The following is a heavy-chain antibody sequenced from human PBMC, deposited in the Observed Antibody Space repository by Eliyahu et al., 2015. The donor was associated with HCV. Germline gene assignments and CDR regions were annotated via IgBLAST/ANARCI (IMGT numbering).Heavy chain of an antibody. CDR3: SRGVIEVGASGLNWFDP. Sequence: QLQLQESGPGLVKPSETLSLTCTVSGXSITSSSYYWAWIRQPPGKGLEWIVSIYYSGSTYYNPSLKSRVTISIDTSKNQFSLKLNAVTAADTAVYYCSRGVIEVGASGLNWFDPWGQGTLVTVSS. CDR2: IYYSGST. D-gene: IGHD1-26*01. CDR1: GXSITSSSYY. V-gene: IGHV4-39*01. J-gene: IGHJ5*02.